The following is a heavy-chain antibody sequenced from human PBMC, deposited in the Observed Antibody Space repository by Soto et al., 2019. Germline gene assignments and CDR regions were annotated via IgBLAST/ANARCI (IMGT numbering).Heavy chain of an antibody. CDR1: AFTFSSYG. J-gene: IGHJ6*03. D-gene: IGHD6-19*01. CDR3: AKDPNSSGWYGYYYYYYMEV. Sequence: GGPLRLPCAASAFTFSSYGMHWVSQAPGKGLEWVAVVSYDGSNEYYADSVKGRFTISRDNSKNTLYLQMNSLRGEDTAVYYCAKDPNSSGWYGYYYYYYMEVWGKGTTVTVSS. CDR2: VSYDGSNE. V-gene: IGHV3-30*18.